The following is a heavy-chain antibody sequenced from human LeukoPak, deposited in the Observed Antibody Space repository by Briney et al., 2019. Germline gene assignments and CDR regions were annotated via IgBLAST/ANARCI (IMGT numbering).Heavy chain of an antibody. CDR3: ARGRMGGTADY. CDR2: ISSSSSTM. CDR1: GFTFSSYS. Sequence: GGSLRLSCAASGFTFSSYSMLWVRQAPGKGLEWVSYISSSSSTMYYADSVKGRFTISRDNAKNSLYLQMNTLRAEDTAVYYCARGRMGGTADYWGQGTLVTVSS. V-gene: IGHV3-48*01. J-gene: IGHJ4*02. D-gene: IGHD1-7*01.